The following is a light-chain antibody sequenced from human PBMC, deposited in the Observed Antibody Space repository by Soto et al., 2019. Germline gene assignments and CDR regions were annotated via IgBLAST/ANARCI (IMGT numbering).Light chain of an antibody. CDR2: AAS. Sequence: DIQMTQSPSPLSASVGDSVTITCRASQTIKTYLNWYRHKPGEAPKLLICAASRLQTGVPSRFSGSGSGTFFTLSISSLQPEDFATYYCQQTYSTPGTFGQGTKVEV. V-gene: IGKV1-39*01. CDR1: QTIKTY. CDR3: QQTYSTPGT. J-gene: IGKJ1*01.